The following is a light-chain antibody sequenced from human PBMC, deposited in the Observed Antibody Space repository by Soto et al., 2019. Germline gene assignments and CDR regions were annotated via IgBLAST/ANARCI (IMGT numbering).Light chain of an antibody. CDR3: QQYGDWTLT. CDR1: QSVRSTY. Sequence: EIVMTQSPVTLSVSPGERSTLSSRASQSVRSTYLACYQQKPAEAPRLLIFGVSNRAAGIPARFSGSGSGTEFTLTISSLQSEDFAVYYCQQYGDWTLTFGGGTKVDIK. V-gene: IGKV3-15*01. J-gene: IGKJ4*01. CDR2: GVS.